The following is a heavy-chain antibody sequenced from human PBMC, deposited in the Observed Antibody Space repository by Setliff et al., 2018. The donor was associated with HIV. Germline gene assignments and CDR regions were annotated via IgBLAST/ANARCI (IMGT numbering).Heavy chain of an antibody. J-gene: IGHJ4*02. CDR3: ARARQGSSGWYEGDY. Sequence: GGSLRLSCAASGFTFSSYGMHWVRQAPGKGLEWVAIIWHDGSNKYYADSVKGRFTISRDNSKNTLYLQMNSPRAEDTAVYYCARARQGSSGWYEGDYWGQGTLVTVSS. D-gene: IGHD6-19*01. CDR2: IWHDGSNK. V-gene: IGHV3-33*01. CDR1: GFTFSSYG.